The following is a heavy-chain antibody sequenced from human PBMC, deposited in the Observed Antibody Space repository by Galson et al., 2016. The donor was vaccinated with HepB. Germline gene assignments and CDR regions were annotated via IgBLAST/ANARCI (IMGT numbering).Heavy chain of an antibody. CDR2: INTDGDTT. Sequence: SLRLSCAASGFTFSNYWMHWVRQVPGKGLVWVSRINTDGDTTRYADSVKGRFTISRDNAKNTLYLQMNSLRAEDTALYYCAKEKDSFQVQTPPDAFDVWGQGTMVTVSS. CDR3: AKEKDSFQVQTPPDAFDV. CDR1: GFTFSNYW. J-gene: IGHJ3*01. D-gene: IGHD3-10*01. V-gene: IGHV3-74*01.